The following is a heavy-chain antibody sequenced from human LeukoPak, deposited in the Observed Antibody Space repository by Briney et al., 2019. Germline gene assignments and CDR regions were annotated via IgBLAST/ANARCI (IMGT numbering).Heavy chain of an antibody. J-gene: IGHJ4*02. Sequence: KAGGSLRLSCAASGFTFSDYYMSWIRQAPGKGLEWVSYISSSGSTIYYADSVKGRFTISRDNAKNSLYLQMNSLRAEDTAVYYCARGRDKTTSPAIDYWGQGTLVTVSS. CDR1: GFTFSDYY. V-gene: IGHV3-11*01. D-gene: IGHD2-2*01. CDR2: ISSSGSTI. CDR3: ARGRDKTTSPAIDY.